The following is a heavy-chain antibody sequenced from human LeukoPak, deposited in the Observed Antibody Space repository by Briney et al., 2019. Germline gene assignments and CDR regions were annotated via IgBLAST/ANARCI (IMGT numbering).Heavy chain of an antibody. Sequence: PGGSLRLSCAASGFTFSTYWMSWVRQAPGKGLEWVANINQDGTEKYYVDSVKGRFTISRDNGKNSLYLQMNSLRVEDTAVYYCAKLAKYFYGAETFYFFEHWGQGTPVTASS. D-gene: IGHD3-10*01. V-gene: IGHV3-7*01. J-gene: IGHJ4*02. CDR3: AKLAKYFYGAETFYFFEH. CDR1: GFTFSTYW. CDR2: INQDGTEK.